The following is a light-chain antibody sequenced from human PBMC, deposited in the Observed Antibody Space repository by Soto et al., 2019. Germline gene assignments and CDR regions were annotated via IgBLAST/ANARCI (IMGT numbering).Light chain of an antibody. CDR3: RSYAGSSTVV. Sequence: QSVLTQPASVSGSPGQSITISCTGTSSDVGGQNAVSWYQQHPGKAPKFMIYDVSKRPSGVSSRFSGSKSGNTASLTISGLQAEDEADYYCRSYAGSSTVVFGGGTKVTVL. CDR2: DVS. CDR1: SSDVGGQNA. J-gene: IGLJ2*01. V-gene: IGLV2-23*02.